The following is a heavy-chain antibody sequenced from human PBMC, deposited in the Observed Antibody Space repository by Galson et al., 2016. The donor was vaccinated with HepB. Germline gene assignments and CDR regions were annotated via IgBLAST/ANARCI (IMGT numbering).Heavy chain of an antibody. V-gene: IGHV4-39*07. D-gene: IGHD3-9*01. J-gene: IGHJ4*02. CDR2: MYYSGST. Sequence: ETLSLTCTVSGGSVSSSTYYWAWIRQPPGKGLEWIASMYYSGSTFYNPSLKSRVTISQDTSRDQFSLSLTSVTAADTAIYYCARGWLYDDYWGQGTLVTVSS. CDR1: GGSVSSSTYY. CDR3: ARGWLYDDY.